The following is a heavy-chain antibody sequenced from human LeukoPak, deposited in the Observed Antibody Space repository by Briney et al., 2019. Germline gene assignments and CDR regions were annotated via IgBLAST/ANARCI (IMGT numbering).Heavy chain of an antibody. D-gene: IGHD6-19*01. V-gene: IGHV3-30-3*01. CDR2: ISYDGSNK. CDR3: ARDMAEYSSGWYADY. CDR1: GFTFSSYA. J-gene: IGHJ4*02. Sequence: GGSLRLSCAASGFTFSSYAMHWVRQAPGKGLEWVAVISYDGSNKYYADSVKGRFTISRDNSKNTLYLQMNSLRAEDTAVYYCARDMAEYSSGWYADYWGQGTLVTVSS.